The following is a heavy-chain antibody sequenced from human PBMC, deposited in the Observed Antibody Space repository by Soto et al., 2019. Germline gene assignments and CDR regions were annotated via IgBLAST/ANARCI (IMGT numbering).Heavy chain of an antibody. CDR2: ISSDGSNK. CDR3: VGGQYYFDY. CDR1: GFPFTTYG. D-gene: IGHD3-10*01. Sequence: QVQLVESGGGVVQPGRSLRLSCAASGFPFTTYGMHWVREGPGKGLEWVAVISSDGSNKYYADSVKGRFTISRDNSKNTLYLQMNSLRPEDTALYYCVGGQYYFDYRGQGTLGTVSS. V-gene: IGHV3-30*03. J-gene: IGHJ4*02.